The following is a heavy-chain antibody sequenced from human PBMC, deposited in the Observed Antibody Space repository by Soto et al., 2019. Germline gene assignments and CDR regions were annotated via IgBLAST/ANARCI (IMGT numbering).Heavy chain of an antibody. CDR1: GGSISSYY. CDR3: ASGDKILSSPNMVRGVRFYYYYMDV. CDR2: IYYSGST. Sequence: QVQLQESGPGLVKPSETLSLTCTVSGGSISSYYWSWIRQPPGKGLEWIWYIYYSGSTNYNPSLKSRVPISVDTSKNQFSLKLSSVTAADTAVYYCASGDKILSSPNMVRGVRFYYYYMDVWGKGTPVTVSS. J-gene: IGHJ6*03. D-gene: IGHD3-10*01. V-gene: IGHV4-59*01.